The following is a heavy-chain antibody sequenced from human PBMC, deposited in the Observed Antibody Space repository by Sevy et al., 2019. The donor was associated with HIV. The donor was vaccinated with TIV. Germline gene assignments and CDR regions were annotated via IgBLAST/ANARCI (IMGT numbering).Heavy chain of an antibody. V-gene: IGHV1-18*04. J-gene: IGHJ4*01. CDR2: ISTYNGNT. Sequence: ASVKVSCKISGYKVDMYGIAWVRQAPGQGLEWMGWISTYNGNTNYAQNFQGRVTMTTDTSTSVGYMELGGLRPEDTAVYYCARATGMAVAGTGRYFDFWGQGTLVTVSS. CDR1: GYKVDMYG. CDR3: ARATGMAVAGTGRYFDF. D-gene: IGHD6-19*01.